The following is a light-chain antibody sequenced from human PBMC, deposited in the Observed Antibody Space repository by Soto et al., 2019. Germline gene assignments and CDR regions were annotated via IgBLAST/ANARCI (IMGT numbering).Light chain of an antibody. CDR1: SSDVGGYNY. J-gene: IGLJ2*01. Sequence: QSVLTQPASVSGSPGQSITISCTGTSSDVGGYNYVSWYQQHPGKAPKLMIYDVNTRPSGVYNRFSGSKSGNTASLTISGLQAEDEADYYCSSYTSSISFGGGTKVTVL. CDR3: SSYTSSIS. CDR2: DVN. V-gene: IGLV2-14*01.